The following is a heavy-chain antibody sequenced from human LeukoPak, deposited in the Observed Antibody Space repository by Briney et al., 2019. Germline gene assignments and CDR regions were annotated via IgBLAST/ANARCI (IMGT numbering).Heavy chain of an antibody. J-gene: IGHJ3*02. V-gene: IGHV3-20*04. Sequence: RPGGSLRLSCAASGFTFDDYGMSWVRQAPGKGLEWVSNINWNGGSTGYADSVKGRFTISRDNAKNSLYLQMNSLRAEDTALYYCAKGFGYFDWPRDDAFDIWGQGTMVTVSS. D-gene: IGHD3-9*01. CDR2: INWNGGST. CDR1: GFTFDDYG. CDR3: AKGFGYFDWPRDDAFDI.